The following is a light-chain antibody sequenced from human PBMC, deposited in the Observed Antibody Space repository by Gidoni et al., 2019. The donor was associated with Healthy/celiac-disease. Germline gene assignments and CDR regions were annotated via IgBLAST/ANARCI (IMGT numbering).Light chain of an antibody. Sequence: QSVLTQPPSASGTPGLRVTISCSGSSSNIGSNTVNWYQQLPGTAPKLLLYSNNPRPSGVPDRFSGSKSGTSASLAISGLQSEDEADYYCAAWDDSLNGWVFGGGTKLTVL. V-gene: IGLV1-44*01. CDR2: SNN. J-gene: IGLJ3*02. CDR1: SSNIGSNT. CDR3: AAWDDSLNGWV.